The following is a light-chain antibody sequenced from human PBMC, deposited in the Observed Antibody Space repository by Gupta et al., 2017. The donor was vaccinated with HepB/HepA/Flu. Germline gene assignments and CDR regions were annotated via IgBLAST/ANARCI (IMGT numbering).Light chain of an antibody. Sequence: DIVMTQTPLSSPVTLGQPASISCRSSQSLVHRDGNTYLSWIQQRPGQPPRLLIYEISNRVSGVPDRFSGSGAGTDFTLTISRVEAEDVGVYFCRQAKQFPVTFGGGTKVEFK. V-gene: IGKV2-24*01. CDR1: QSLVHRDGNTY. CDR2: EIS. J-gene: IGKJ4*01. CDR3: RQAKQFPVT.